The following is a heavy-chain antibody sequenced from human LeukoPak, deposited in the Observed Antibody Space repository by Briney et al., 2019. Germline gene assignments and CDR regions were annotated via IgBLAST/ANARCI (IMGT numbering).Heavy chain of an antibody. CDR1: GFTFSTYA. J-gene: IGHJ4*02. D-gene: IGHD3-10*01. V-gene: IGHV3-30*02. Sequence: PGGSLRLSCAASGFTFSTYAMHWVRQAPGKGLEWVAFIRYDGSNKYYADSVKGRFTISRDNSKNTLYLQMNSLRAEDTAVYYCAKGGSSSASGPTDYWGQGTLVTVSS. CDR3: AKGGSSSASGPTDY. CDR2: IRYDGSNK.